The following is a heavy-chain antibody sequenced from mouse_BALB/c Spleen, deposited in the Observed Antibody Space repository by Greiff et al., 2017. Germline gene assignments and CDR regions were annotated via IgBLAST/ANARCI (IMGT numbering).Heavy chain of an antibody. D-gene: IGHD1-1*01. CDR3: ARRDYYGSSLFDY. CDR1: GYAFSSYW. CDR2: IYPGDGDT. V-gene: IGHV1-80*01. Sequence: VQLQQSGAELVRPGSSVKISCKASGYAFSSYWMNWVKQRPGQGLEWIGQIYPGDGDTNYNGKFKGKATLTADKSSSTAYMQLSSLTSEDSAVYFCARRDYYGSSLFDYWGQGTTLTVSS. J-gene: IGHJ2*01.